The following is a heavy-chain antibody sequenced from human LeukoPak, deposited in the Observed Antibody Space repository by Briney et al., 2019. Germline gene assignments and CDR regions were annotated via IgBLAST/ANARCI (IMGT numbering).Heavy chain of an antibody. CDR3: ARTSSQYVDAFDI. V-gene: IGHV3-53*01. J-gene: IGHJ3*02. CDR1: GFTVSSNY. Sequence: PGGSLRLSCAASGFTVSSNYMNWVRQAPGKGLECVSVIYSDSSTYYADSVKGRFTISRDNSKNTLYLQMNSLRAEDTAVYYCARTSSQYVDAFDIWGQGTMVTVSS. CDR2: IYSDSST. D-gene: IGHD2-15*01.